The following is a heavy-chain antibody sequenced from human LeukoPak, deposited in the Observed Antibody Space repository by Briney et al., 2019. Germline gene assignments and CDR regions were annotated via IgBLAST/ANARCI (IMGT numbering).Heavy chain of an antibody. J-gene: IGHJ4*02. D-gene: IGHD5-12*01. V-gene: IGHV4-38-2*02. CDR3: ARDMYSGYDPPGNYDY. CDR2: IYHSGST. Sequence: PSESPCLTRAVSVYSITSGFDWAWIRQPPGKGLEWIGSIYHSGSTYYNPSLKSRVTISVETSKTQFSLKLSSVTAADTAVDYCARDMYSGYDPPGNYDYWGQGTLVTVSS. CDR1: VYSITSGFD.